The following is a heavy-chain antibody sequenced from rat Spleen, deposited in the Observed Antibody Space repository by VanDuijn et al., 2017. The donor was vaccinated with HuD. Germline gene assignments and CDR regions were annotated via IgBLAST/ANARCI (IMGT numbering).Heavy chain of an antibody. Sequence: EVQLVESGGGLVQPGRSLKLSCVASGFTFNKSWMTWIRQAPGKGLEWIASINDNGGSTFYPDSVKDRFTISRDNAKSTLYLQMNSLRSEDTATYYCSRPPTGVDYWGQGVMVTVSS. V-gene: IGHV5-31*01. J-gene: IGHJ2*01. CDR1: GFTFNKSW. D-gene: IGHD3-4*01. CDR3: SRPPTGVDY. CDR2: INDNGGST.